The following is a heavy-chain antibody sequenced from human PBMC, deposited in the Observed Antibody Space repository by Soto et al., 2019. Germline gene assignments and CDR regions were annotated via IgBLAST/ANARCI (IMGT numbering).Heavy chain of an antibody. V-gene: IGHV1-69*13. Sequence: ASVKVSCKASGGTFSSYAISWVRQAPGQGLEWMGGIIPIFGTANYAQKFQGRVTITADESTSTAYMELSSLRSEDTAVYYCARSPPMIVVVYGMDVWGQGTTVTVSS. CDR1: GGTFSSYA. CDR3: ARSPPMIVVVYGMDV. CDR2: IIPIFGTA. D-gene: IGHD3-22*01. J-gene: IGHJ6*02.